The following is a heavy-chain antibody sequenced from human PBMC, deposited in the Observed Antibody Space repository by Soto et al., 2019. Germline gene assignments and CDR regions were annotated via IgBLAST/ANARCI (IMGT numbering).Heavy chain of an antibody. J-gene: IGHJ4*02. CDR1: GFTFSNAW. V-gene: IGHV3-15*01. CDR3: TTPNMTQAN. CDR2: IKIKTDGGTT. Sequence: EVQLVESGGGLVKPGGSLRLSCAASGFTFSNAWMSWVRQAPGKGLEWVGRIKIKTDGGTTDYAAPVKGRFTISRDDSKNTLYLQMNSLKTEDTAVYYCTTPNMTQANWGPGTLVTVSS.